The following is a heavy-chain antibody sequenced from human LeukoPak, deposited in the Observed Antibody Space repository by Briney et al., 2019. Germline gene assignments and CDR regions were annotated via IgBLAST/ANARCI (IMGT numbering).Heavy chain of an antibody. J-gene: IGHJ4*02. Sequence: PGGSLRLSCAASGFTFSSYAMSWVRQAPGKGLEWVSAISGSGGSTYYADSVKGRFTISRDNSKNTLYLQMNSLRAEDTAVYYCTKSTAWTVTTHFDYWGQGTLVTVSS. D-gene: IGHD4-17*01. CDR1: GFTFSSYA. CDR3: TKSTAWTVTTHFDY. CDR2: ISGSGGST. V-gene: IGHV3-23*01.